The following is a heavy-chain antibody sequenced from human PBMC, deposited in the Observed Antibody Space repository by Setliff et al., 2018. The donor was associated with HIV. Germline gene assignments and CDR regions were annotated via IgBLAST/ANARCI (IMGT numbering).Heavy chain of an antibody. Sequence: GGSLRLSCAASGFTFSSYWMSWVRQAPGKGLEWVANIKQDGSEKYYVDSVKGRFTISRDNAKNSLYLQMNSLRAEDTAVYYCARYNWNPLGYRFGYWGQGTLVTVSS. CDR2: IKQDGSEK. V-gene: IGHV3-7*03. CDR3: ARYNWNPLGYRFGY. CDR1: GFTFSSYW. D-gene: IGHD1-20*01. J-gene: IGHJ4*02.